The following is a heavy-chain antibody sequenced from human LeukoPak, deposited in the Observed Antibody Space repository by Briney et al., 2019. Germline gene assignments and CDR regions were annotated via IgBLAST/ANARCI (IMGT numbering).Heavy chain of an antibody. Sequence: PSETLSLTCTVSGASISSYYWSWIRQPPGKGLEWIRYIYYSGSTNYNPSLKSRVTFSVDTSKNQFSLKLISVTAADTAVYYCARVKGVVTAILDYWGQGTLVTVSS. CDR3: ARVKGVVTAILDY. CDR2: IYYSGST. D-gene: IGHD2-21*02. J-gene: IGHJ4*02. V-gene: IGHV4-59*01. CDR1: GASISSYY.